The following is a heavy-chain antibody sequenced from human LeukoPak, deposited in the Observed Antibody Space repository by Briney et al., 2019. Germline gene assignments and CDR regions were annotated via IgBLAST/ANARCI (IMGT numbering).Heavy chain of an antibody. CDR2: NYTSGST. J-gene: IGHJ3*02. D-gene: IGHD2-2*01. CDR1: GGSISSYY. Sequence: SETLSLTCTVSGGSISSYYWSWIRQPAGKGLERIGHNYTSGSTNYNPSLKSRVTMSVDTSKNQFSLKLSSVTAADTAVYYCAREEPHIVVVPAATPNAFDIWGQGTMVTVSS. CDR3: AREEPHIVVVPAATPNAFDI. V-gene: IGHV4-4*07.